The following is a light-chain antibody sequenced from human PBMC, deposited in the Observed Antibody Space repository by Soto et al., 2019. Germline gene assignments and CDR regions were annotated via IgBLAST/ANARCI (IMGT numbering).Light chain of an antibody. CDR2: AAS. V-gene: IGKV1-39*01. Sequence: DLQMTQSPSSLSASVGDRVTITCRASQSIDNYLGWYQQIPGKAPKLLIYAASNLQRGVPSRFSGSGSGTEFTLTISNLQPDDFAVYYCQQCFSLPPTFGHGTKVENK. CDR1: QSIDNY. CDR3: QQCFSLPPT. J-gene: IGKJ1*01.